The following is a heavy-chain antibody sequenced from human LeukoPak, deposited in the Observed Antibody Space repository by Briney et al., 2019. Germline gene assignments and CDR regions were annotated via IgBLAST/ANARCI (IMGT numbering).Heavy chain of an antibody. D-gene: IGHD6-13*01. CDR3: ERVDSSNWYEYRGYFDY. CDR1: GGSISSYY. V-gene: IGHV4-59*01. Sequence: TSETLSLTCTVSGGSISSYYWSWIRQPPGKGLECIGYTYYSGSTNYNPSLKSRVTISVDTSKNQFSLKLSSVTAADTAVYYCERVDSSNWYEYRGYFDYWGQGTLVTVSS. CDR2: TYYSGST. J-gene: IGHJ4*02.